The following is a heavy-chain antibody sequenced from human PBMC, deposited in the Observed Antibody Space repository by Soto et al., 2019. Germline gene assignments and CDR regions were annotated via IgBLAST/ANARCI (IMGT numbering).Heavy chain of an antibody. CDR3: ARDPNSSGWHIDY. J-gene: IGHJ4*02. Sequence: QVQLVESGGGVVQPGRSPRLSCAASGFTFSSYAMHWVRQAPGKGLEWVAVISYDGSNKYYADSVKGRFTISRDNSKNTLYLQMNSLRAEDTAVYYCARDPNSSGWHIDYWGQGTLVTVSS. CDR2: ISYDGSNK. D-gene: IGHD6-19*01. CDR1: GFTFSSYA. V-gene: IGHV3-30-3*01.